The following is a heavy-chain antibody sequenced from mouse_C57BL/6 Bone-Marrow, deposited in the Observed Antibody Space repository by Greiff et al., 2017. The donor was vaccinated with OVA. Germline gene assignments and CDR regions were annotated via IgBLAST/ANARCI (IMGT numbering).Heavy chain of an antibody. D-gene: IGHD1-1*01. CDR3: VRGGDYYGSSYFDY. J-gene: IGHJ2*01. CDR1: GFTFNTYA. V-gene: IGHV10-3*01. CDR2: IRSKSSNYAT. Sequence: DVQLQESGGGLVQPKGSLKLSCAASGFTFNTYAMHWVRQAPGKGLEWVARIRSKSSNYATYYADSVKDRFTISRDDSQSMLYLQMNNLKTEDTAMYYCVRGGDYYGSSYFDYWGQGTTLTVSS.